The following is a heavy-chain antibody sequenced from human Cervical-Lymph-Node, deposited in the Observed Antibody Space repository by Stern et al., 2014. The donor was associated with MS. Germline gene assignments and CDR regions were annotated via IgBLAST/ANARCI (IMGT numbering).Heavy chain of an antibody. CDR1: GYTFTNYG. CDR3: ARAAGMLDY. V-gene: IGHV1-18*01. D-gene: IGHD1-1*01. Sequence: QVQLVQSGAAGKKPGASVKVSCKTSGYTFTNYGISWVRLAPGPGLELKGWITAYNGNTNYAQNFQGRVTLTTDTSTSTVYMELKSLRPDDAAVYYCARAAGMLDYWGQGTLVTVS. CDR2: ITAYNGNT. J-gene: IGHJ4*02.